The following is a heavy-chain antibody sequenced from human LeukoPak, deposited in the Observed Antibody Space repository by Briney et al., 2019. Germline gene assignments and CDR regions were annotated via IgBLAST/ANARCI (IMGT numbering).Heavy chain of an antibody. CDR2: IYPSDSDT. J-gene: IGHJ4*02. Sequence: GESLKISCKVSGYRFTTYWIVWVRQMPEKGLEWMGIIYPSDSDTRYSPSFQGQVTVSVDRSISTAYLQWSSLKASDTAMYFCARSLTVASGVDYWGQGTLVTVSS. CDR3: ARSLTVASGVDY. CDR1: GYRFTTYW. D-gene: IGHD1-26*01. V-gene: IGHV5-51*01.